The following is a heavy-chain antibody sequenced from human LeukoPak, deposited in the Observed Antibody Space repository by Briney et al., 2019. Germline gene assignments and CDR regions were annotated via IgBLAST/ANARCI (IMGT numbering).Heavy chain of an antibody. Sequence: GGSLRLSCAASGFTFSDYYMSWIRQAPGKGLEGVSYISSSGSTIYYADSVKGRFTISRDNAKNSLYLQMNSLRAEDTAVYYCARFSSSWHLYYYYYGMDVWGQGTTVTVSS. CDR1: GFTFSDYY. D-gene: IGHD6-13*01. CDR2: ISSSGSTI. V-gene: IGHV3-11*01. J-gene: IGHJ6*02. CDR3: ARFSSSWHLYYYYYGMDV.